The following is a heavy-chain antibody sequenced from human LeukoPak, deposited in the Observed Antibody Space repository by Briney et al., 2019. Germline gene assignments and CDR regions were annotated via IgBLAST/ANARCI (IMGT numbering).Heavy chain of an antibody. Sequence: GGSLRLSCAASGFTFSSYWMSWVRQAPGKGLEWVANIKQDGSEKYYVDSVKGRFTTSRDNAKNSLYLQMNSLRAEDTAVYYCARVGSSSYYYYYYYMDVWGKGTTVTVSS. J-gene: IGHJ6*03. CDR1: GFTFSSYW. D-gene: IGHD6-13*01. V-gene: IGHV3-7*01. CDR3: ARVGSSSYYYYYYYMDV. CDR2: IKQDGSEK.